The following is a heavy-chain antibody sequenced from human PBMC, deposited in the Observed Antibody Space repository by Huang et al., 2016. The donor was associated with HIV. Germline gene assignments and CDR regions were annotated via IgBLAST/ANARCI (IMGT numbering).Heavy chain of an antibody. CDR1: GGSIRSDTYY. V-gene: IGHV4-39*02. Sequence: QLQLQESGPGLVKPSETLSLTCTVSGGSIRSDTYYWGWIRQPPGKGLEWIGSIYYSGSTYYNPSLKRRVTITVDTSKNHFSLRMRSVTAADTAVYYCARLPGSITMIRGVITDPYWGQGTLVTVSS. CDR3: ARLPGSITMIRGVITDPY. CDR2: IYYSGST. D-gene: IGHD3-10*01. J-gene: IGHJ4*02.